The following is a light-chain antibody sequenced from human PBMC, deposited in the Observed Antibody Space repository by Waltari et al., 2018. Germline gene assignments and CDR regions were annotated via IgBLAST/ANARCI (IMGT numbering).Light chain of an antibody. J-gene: IGKJ2*01. CDR2: GSS. CDR1: QSIGYTY. V-gene: IGKV3-20*01. CDR3: HHSGSSPYT. Sequence: EIVLTQSPGTLSLSPGDRATLSCRASQSIGYTYLAWYQQKPGQAPRLLIYGSSRRATGIPDRFSGSGFGTDFTLTISRLEPEDFAVYYCHHSGSSPYTFGQGTKLQIK.